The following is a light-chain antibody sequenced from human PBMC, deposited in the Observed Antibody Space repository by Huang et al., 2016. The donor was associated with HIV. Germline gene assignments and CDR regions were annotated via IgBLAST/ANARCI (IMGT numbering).Light chain of an antibody. CDR3: QQRRNWLT. CDR2: DAS. J-gene: IGKJ4*01. CDR1: QSITKY. V-gene: IGKV3-11*01. Sequence: EIVLTQSPATLSLSPGERATLSCRASQSITKYLAWYQHKPGQAPRLLIYDASTRATGIPVRFSGSGSWTDFTLTISSLEPEDFAVYYCQQRRNWLTFGGGTKVEIK.